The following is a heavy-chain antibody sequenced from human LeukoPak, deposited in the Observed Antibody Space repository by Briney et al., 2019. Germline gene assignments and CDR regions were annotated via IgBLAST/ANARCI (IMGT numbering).Heavy chain of an antibody. Sequence: SETLSLTCIVSGYSISSGYYWGWIRQPPGKGLEWIGYIYYSGSTYYNPSLKSRVTISVDTSKNQFSLKLSSVTAADTAVYYCARALVDRVTMVRGAFDYWGQGTLVTVSS. J-gene: IGHJ4*02. V-gene: IGHV4-38-2*02. D-gene: IGHD3-10*01. CDR1: GYSISSGYY. CDR2: IYYSGST. CDR3: ARALVDRVTMVRGAFDY.